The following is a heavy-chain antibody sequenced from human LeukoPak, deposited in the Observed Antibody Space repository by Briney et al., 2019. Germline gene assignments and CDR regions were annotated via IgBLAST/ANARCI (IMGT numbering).Heavy chain of an antibody. CDR3: ARGRTSLL. J-gene: IGHJ2*01. CDR1: GGSISTYD. V-gene: IGHV4-4*07. D-gene: IGHD2-2*01. CDR2: IDNSGNT. Sequence: PSETLSLTCTVSGGSISTYDWNWIRQSAGKGLEWIGRIDNSGNTNYNPSLKSRVSMSVDMSKNQFSLKLNSVTAADTAVYYCARGRTSLLWGRGTLVTVPS.